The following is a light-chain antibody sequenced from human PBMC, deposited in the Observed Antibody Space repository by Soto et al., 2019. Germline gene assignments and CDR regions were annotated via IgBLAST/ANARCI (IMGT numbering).Light chain of an antibody. Sequence: DIRLTQSPSSLSASVGDSVTITCRASRNVNTWLAWYQQQPGAAPKSLIYGASTLQSGVPSRFSASGSGTEFTLTINSLQPEDLATYFCQHYYTYPPTFGQGTKVE. CDR2: GAS. CDR3: QHYYTYPPT. V-gene: IGKV1D-16*01. CDR1: RNVNTW. J-gene: IGKJ1*01.